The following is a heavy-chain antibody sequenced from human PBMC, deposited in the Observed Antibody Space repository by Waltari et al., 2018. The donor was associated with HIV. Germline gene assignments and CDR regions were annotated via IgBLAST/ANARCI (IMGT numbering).Heavy chain of an antibody. CDR2: FYYSGDT. V-gene: IGHV4-39*02. D-gene: IGHD6-13*01. CDR3: ARRSAAGTNQAFDH. J-gene: IGHJ4*02. CDR1: GGSISSSSYY. Sequence: QLQLQESGPGLVKSSETLSLICNVSGGSISSSSYYWGWLRQPPGKGLEWIGSFYYSGDTYSNPSLKSRVTISADTSNNYFSLKVRSVTDADTAMYYYARRSAAGTNQAFDHWGQGTLVTVSS.